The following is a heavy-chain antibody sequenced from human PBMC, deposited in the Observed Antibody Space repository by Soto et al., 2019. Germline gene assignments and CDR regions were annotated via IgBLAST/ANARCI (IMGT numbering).Heavy chain of an antibody. D-gene: IGHD3-10*02. J-gene: IGHJ4*02. CDR3: ARGSTIFPTG. Sequence: KVPCKSSEGTFSSYAISGVRQAPGQGLEWMGGIIPIFGTANYAQKFQGRVTITADESTSTAYMELSSLRSEDTAVYYCARGSTIFPTGWGQGTLVTVSS. CDR2: IIPIFGTA. V-gene: IGHV1-69*01. CDR1: EGTFSSYA.